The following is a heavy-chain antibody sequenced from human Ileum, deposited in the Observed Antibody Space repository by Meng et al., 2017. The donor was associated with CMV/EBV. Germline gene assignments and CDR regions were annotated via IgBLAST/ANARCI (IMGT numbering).Heavy chain of an antibody. CDR1: GFTFSSYA. J-gene: IGHJ4*02. CDR2: IYSGGSST. D-gene: IGHD1-26*01. Sequence: GGSLRLSCAASGFTFSSYAMSWVRQAPGKGLEWVSVIYSGGSSTYYADSVKGRFTISRDNSKNTLYLQMNSLRAEDTAVYYCAKDRGGSYVDWGQGTLVTVSS. V-gene: IGHV3-23*03. CDR3: AKDRGGSYVD.